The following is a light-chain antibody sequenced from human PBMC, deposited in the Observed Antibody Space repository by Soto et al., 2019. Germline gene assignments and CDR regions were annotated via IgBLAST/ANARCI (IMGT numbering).Light chain of an antibody. Sequence: QSVLTQPASVSGSPGQSITISCTGTSSDLAIYNYVSWYQQQPGNAPKLMIYQVTNRPSWVSNRFSGSRSGNTASLTISGLQAEDEADYYCSSYTDSSNYVFGTGTKVTVL. CDR2: QVT. CDR3: SSYTDSSNYV. V-gene: IGLV2-14*01. CDR1: SSDLAIYNY. J-gene: IGLJ1*01.